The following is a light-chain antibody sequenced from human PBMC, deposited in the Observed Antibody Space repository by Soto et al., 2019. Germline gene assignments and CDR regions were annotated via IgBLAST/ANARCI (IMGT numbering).Light chain of an antibody. J-gene: IGLJ2*01. CDR3: SSYAGSTLL. Sequence: QSALTQPASVSGSPGQSITISCTGTSSDVGGYKYVSWYQQHPGKAPKLMIYEVSYRPSGVSNRFSGSKSGNTASLTVSGLQAEDEADYYCSSYAGSTLLFGGGTKLTVL. V-gene: IGLV2-14*01. CDR2: EVS. CDR1: SSDVGGYKY.